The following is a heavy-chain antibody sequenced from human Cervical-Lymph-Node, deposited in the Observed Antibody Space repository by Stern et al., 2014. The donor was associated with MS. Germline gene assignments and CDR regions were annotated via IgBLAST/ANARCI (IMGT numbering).Heavy chain of an antibody. V-gene: IGHV3-30*18. CDR3: AKTKEGYDFWSGYYLDF. Sequence: VQLAESGGGVVQPGRSLRLSCAASGFTFSTSDMHWVRQAPGKGLEWVAVISNDGGNQYYVDSVEGRFTISRDNSKNTLYLQMNSLRAADTAVYYCAKTKEGYDFWSGYYLDFWGQGTLVTVSS. CDR1: GFTFSTSD. J-gene: IGHJ4*02. D-gene: IGHD3-3*01. CDR2: ISNDGGNQ.